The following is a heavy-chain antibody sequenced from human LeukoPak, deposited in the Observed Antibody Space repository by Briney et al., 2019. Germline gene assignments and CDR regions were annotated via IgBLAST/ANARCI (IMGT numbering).Heavy chain of an antibody. J-gene: IGHJ3*02. CDR2: IWSDGSAK. CDR1: GFTFSSYG. D-gene: IGHD6-19*01. CDR3: VRVRSVSSAWRAFDI. V-gene: IGHV3-33*01. Sequence: GGSLRLSCAASGFTFSSYGMHWVRQAPGKGLEWVAVIWSDGSAKYYADSVTGRVTISRNNSKNTLYLQIYSLRAEDTAVYYCVRVRSVSSAWRAFDIWGQGTMVIVSS.